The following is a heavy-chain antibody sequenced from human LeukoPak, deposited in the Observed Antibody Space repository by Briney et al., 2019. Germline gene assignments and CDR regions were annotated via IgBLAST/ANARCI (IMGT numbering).Heavy chain of an antibody. CDR1: GFTFSSYW. CDR3: ARDLQPAIYDSSAYYSKTDY. V-gene: IGHV3-74*01. D-gene: IGHD3-22*01. CDR2: INSDGSST. Sequence: GGSLRLSCAASGFTFSSYWMHWVRQAPGKGLVWVSRINSDGSSTSYADSVKGRFTISRDNAKNTLYLQMNSLRAEDTAVYYCARDLQPAIYDSSAYYSKTDYWGQGTLVTVSS. J-gene: IGHJ4*02.